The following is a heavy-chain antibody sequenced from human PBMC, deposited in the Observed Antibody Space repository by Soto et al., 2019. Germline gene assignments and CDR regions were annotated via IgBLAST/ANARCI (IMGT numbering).Heavy chain of an antibody. Sequence: EVQLLESGGDLVQPGRSLRLSCAASGFTFSGYAMSWVRQAPGKGLEWVSVIHGGGNSAYYADSVKGRFTISRDNSKNTLYLQMSSLRGADTAVYYCANNRGRVTTSWPFDYWGQGTLVTVSS. V-gene: IGHV3-23*01. D-gene: IGHD4-17*01. CDR2: IHGGGNSA. J-gene: IGHJ4*02. CDR3: ANNRGRVTTSWPFDY. CDR1: GFTFSGYA.